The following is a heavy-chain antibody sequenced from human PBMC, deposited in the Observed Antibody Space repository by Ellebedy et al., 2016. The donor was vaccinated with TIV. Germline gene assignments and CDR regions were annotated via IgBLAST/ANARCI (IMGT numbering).Heavy chain of an antibody. V-gene: IGHV3-23*01. J-gene: IGHJ4*02. CDR2: ISDSGGAT. D-gene: IGHD6-19*01. Sequence: GESLKISCAASGFTFRSYAMGWVRQAPGKVLEWISVISDSGGATYYAAPLKGRFTTSRDNSNDMVYLQINSLRPDDTAVYYCAKDSGLSGWYFDYWGQGTLVTGSS. CDR1: GFTFRSYA. CDR3: AKDSGLSGWYFDY.